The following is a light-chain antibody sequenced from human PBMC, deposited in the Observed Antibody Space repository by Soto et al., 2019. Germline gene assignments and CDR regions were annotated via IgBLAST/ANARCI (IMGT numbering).Light chain of an antibody. V-gene: IGLV1-40*01. CDR3: SLYTSENTYV. Sequence: QSALTQPPSVSGAPGQGVSISCSGTSSNIGAGYDVHWYQHLPGTAPKLLIYGSTHRPSGVPDRFSGSKSDTSASLAITGLQADDEADYYCSLYTSENTYVFGTGTKV. J-gene: IGLJ1*01. CDR1: SSNIGAGYD. CDR2: GST.